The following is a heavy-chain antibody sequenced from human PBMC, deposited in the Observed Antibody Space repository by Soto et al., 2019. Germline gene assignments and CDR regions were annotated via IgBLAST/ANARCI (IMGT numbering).Heavy chain of an antibody. V-gene: IGHV4-31*03. D-gene: IGHD3-10*01. J-gene: IGHJ5*02. CDR2: IYYSGGT. CDR1: GGSISNSANH. Sequence: QVQLQESGPGLVRPSQTLSLSCTVSGGSISNSANHWSRNRQHPGEGLEWIGYIYYSGGTYYRPSLKDRVTMSIAASKKQFSLKLSSVTAADTAVYYCAKGVRGVPNWFDPCGQGTLVTVSS. CDR3: AKGVRGVPNWFDP.